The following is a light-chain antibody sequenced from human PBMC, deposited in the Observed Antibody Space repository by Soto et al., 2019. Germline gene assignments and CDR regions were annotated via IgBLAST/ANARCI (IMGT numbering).Light chain of an antibody. CDR1: QGIRND. CDR2: GAS. Sequence: AIQMTQSPSSLSASVGDRVTITCRASQGIRNDLDWYQQKPGKVPKLLIYGASNLQSGVPSRFSGSGSGTIFTLTISSLQPEDFATYYCLQDFNYPWSFGHGTKVEIK. J-gene: IGKJ1*01. V-gene: IGKV1-6*01. CDR3: LQDFNYPWS.